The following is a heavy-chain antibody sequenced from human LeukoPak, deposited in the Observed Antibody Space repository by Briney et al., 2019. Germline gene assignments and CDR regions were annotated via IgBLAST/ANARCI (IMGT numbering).Heavy chain of an antibody. CDR2: IYYSGST. CDR1: GGSISSGDYF. D-gene: IGHD5-18*01. V-gene: IGHV4-30-4*01. J-gene: IGHJ6*02. CDR3: ARDVDTAMVTMDV. Sequence: SQTLSLTCTVSGGSISSGDYFWSWIRQPPGKGLEWIGYIYYSGSTYYNPSLKSRVTISVDTSKNQFSLKLSSVTAADTAVYYCARDVDTAMVTMDVWGQGTTVTVSS.